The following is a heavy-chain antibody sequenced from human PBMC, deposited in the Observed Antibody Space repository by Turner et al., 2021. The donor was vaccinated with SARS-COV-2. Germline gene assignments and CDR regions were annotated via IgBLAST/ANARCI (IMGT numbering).Heavy chain of an antibody. CDR3: ARDGGYSGYAYFDY. V-gene: IGHV3-33*08. J-gene: IGHJ4*02. CDR2: IWYDGSNK. D-gene: IGHD5-12*01. Sequence: QVQLVESGVGVVQPGLALSCSSSASGFTFSSYGLHRVRQAPGKGLEWVAVIWYDGSNKDYADSVKGRFTISRDNSKNTLYLQMNSLRAEDTAVYYCARDGGYSGYAYFDYWGQGTLVTVSS. CDR1: GFTFSSYG.